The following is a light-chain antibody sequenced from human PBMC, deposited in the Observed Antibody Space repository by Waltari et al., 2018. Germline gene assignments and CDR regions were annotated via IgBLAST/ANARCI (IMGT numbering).Light chain of an antibody. CDR3: NSRDISGRHPVV. J-gene: IGLJ3*02. CDR1: TLRRSY. CDR2: VKN. V-gene: IGLV3-19*01. Sequence: SSELTQDPAVSVALGQTVRITCQGDTLRRSYASWYQQKPGQAPLLVMYVKNNRPPGIPDRFSGSSSGNTASFTITGAQADDEADYYCNSRDISGRHPVVFGGGTKLTVL.